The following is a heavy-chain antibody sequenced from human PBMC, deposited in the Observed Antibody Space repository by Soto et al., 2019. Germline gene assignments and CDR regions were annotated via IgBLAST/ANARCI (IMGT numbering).Heavy chain of an antibody. Sequence: QVQLVQSGAEEKKPGASVKVSCKASEYTFTSYAMHWVRQAPGQRLEWMGWINAGNGNTKYSQKFQGRVTITRDTSASTAYMELSSLRSEDTAVYYCARASMIVVGVFDYWGQGTLATVSS. V-gene: IGHV1-3*05. D-gene: IGHD3-22*01. CDR3: ARASMIVVGVFDY. CDR2: INAGNGNT. J-gene: IGHJ4*02. CDR1: EYTFTSYA.